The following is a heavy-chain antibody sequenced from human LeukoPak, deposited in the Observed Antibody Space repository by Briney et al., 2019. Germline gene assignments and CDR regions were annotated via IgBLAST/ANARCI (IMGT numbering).Heavy chain of an antibody. V-gene: IGHV3-9*01. Sequence: GRSLRLSCATSGFTFDDYAMHWVRRAPGKSLERVSGISWNSGSIGYADSVKGRFTISRDNAKNSLYLPMNSLRAEDTALYYCAKDSRRDITDAFDIWGQGTMVTVYS. CDR2: ISWNSGSI. D-gene: IGHD1-14*01. CDR3: AKDSRRDITDAFDI. J-gene: IGHJ3*02. CDR1: GFTFDDYA.